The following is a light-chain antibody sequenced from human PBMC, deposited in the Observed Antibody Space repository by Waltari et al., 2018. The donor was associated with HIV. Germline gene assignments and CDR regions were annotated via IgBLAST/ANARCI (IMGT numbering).Light chain of an antibody. CDR1: QSILYSSNNKNY. CDR2: WAS. J-gene: IGKJ1*01. V-gene: IGKV4-1*01. Sequence: DIVMTQSPDSLAVSLGARATINCKSSQSILYSSNNKNYLAWYQQRPGQPPKLLLYWASTREFGVPDRFSGSGSGSDFTLTISSLQAEDVAVYFCQQYYDIPRTFGQGTKVEIK. CDR3: QQYYDIPRT.